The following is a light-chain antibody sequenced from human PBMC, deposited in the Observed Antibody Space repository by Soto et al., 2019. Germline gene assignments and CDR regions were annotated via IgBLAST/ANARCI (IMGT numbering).Light chain of an antibody. J-gene: IGLJ1*01. V-gene: IGLV2-14*01. CDR2: EVS. CDR1: GSDVGGYNY. CDR3: SSYTSSSTPYV. Sequence: QSVLTQPRSVSGSPGQSVTISCTGTGSDVGGYNYVAWYRQHPGKAPKLMIYEVSNRPSGVSNRFSGSKSGNTASLTISGLQAEDEADYYCSSYTSSSTPYVFGTGTKVTVL.